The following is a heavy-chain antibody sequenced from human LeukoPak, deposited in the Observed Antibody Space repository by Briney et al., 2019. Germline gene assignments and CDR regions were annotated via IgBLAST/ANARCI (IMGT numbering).Heavy chain of an antibody. J-gene: IGHJ4*02. Sequence: GGSLRLSCAASGFTFSDYYMSWIRQAPGKGLEWVSSISSSSSYIFYADSVKGRFTISRDNAKNSLYLQMNSLRAEDTAVYYCARGEVVGTTTGVDYWGQGTLVTVSS. V-gene: IGHV3-11*06. CDR1: GFTFSDYY. CDR2: ISSSSSYI. D-gene: IGHD1-26*01. CDR3: ARGEVVGTTTGVDY.